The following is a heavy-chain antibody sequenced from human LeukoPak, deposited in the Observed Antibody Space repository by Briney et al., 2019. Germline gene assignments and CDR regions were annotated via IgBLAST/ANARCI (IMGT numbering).Heavy chain of an antibody. V-gene: IGHV4-59*08. CDR3: ARLRVSGYSLDAFDI. J-gene: IGHJ3*02. CDR2: IYYSGST. CDR1: GGSISSYY. Sequence: KPSETLSLTCTVSGGSISSYYWSWIRQPPGKGLEWIGYIYYSGSTSYNPSLKSRVTISVDTSKNQFSLKLSSVTAADTAVYYCARLRVSGYSLDAFDIWGQGTMVTVSS. D-gene: IGHD3-22*01.